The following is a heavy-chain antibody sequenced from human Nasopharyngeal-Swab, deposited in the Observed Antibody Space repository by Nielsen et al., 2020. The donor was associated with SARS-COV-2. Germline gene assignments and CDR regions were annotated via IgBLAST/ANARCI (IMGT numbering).Heavy chain of an antibody. J-gene: IGHJ6*03. Sequence: GESLKTSCKGSAYSFTSYWHSWVRQMPGKGLEWMGRIDPSDSYTHYSPSFQGHVTISADKSISTAYLQWSSLKASDTAMYYCARHPEQQLVRGYYYYYYMDVWGKGTTVTVSS. CDR2: IDPSDSYT. D-gene: IGHD6-13*01. CDR1: AYSFTSYW. V-gene: IGHV5-10-1*01. CDR3: ARHPEQQLVRGYYYYYYMDV.